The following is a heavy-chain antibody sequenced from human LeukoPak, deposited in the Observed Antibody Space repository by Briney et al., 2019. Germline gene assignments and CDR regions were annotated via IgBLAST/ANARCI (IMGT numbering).Heavy chain of an antibody. J-gene: IGHJ4*02. CDR1: GFTFDDYA. Sequence: GRSLRLSCAACGFTFDDYAMHWVRQAPGKGLEWVSGISWNSGRTGYADSVKGRFTISRDNAKNSLYVQMNSLRAEDTALYYCAKGHYYDSSGYIDYWGQGTLVTVSS. D-gene: IGHD3-22*01. V-gene: IGHV3-9*01. CDR2: ISWNSGRT. CDR3: AKGHYYDSSGYIDY.